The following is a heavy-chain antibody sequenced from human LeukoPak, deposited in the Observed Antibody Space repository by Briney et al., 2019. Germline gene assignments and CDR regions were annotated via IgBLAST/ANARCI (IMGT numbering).Heavy chain of an antibody. J-gene: IGHJ6*03. CDR3: ARAGELRYMDV. D-gene: IGHD3-16*01. CDR1: GFTFSDYY. V-gene: IGHV3-11*04. Sequence: PGGSLRLSCAASGFTFSDYYMSWIRQAPGKGLEWVSTIKGIGATTYYADSLKGRFTISRDNAKNSLFLQMSSLRADDTAIYYCARAGELRYMDVWGKGTAVTVSS. CDR2: IKGIGATT.